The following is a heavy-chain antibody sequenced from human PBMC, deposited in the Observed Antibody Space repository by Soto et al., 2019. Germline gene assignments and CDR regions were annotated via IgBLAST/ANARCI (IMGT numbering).Heavy chain of an antibody. D-gene: IGHD3-22*01. J-gene: IGHJ3*02. CDR1: GYTFTGYY. V-gene: IGHV1-46*01. CDR2: INPSGGST. Sequence: ASVKVSCKASGYTFTGYYMHWVRQAPGQGLEWMGIINPSGGSTSYAQKFQGRVTMTRDTSTSTVYMELSSLRSEDTAVYYCARTYYDSSGYYFERGPNDTFDIWGQGTMVTVSS. CDR3: ARTYYDSSGYYFERGPNDTFDI.